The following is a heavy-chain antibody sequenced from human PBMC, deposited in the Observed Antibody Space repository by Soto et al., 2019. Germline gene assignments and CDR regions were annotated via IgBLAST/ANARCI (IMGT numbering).Heavy chain of an antibody. V-gene: IGHV3-30*18. CDR2: ISYDGSNK. CDR3: AKDWDYYDSSGYECFDY. D-gene: IGHD3-22*01. CDR1: GFTFSSYG. Sequence: QVQLVESGGGVVQPGRSLRLSCAASGFTFSSYGMHWVRQAPGKGLEWVAVISYDGSNKYYADSVKGRFTISRDNSKNTVYVQMNSLRAEDTAVYYCAKDWDYYDSSGYECFDYWGQGTLVTVSS. J-gene: IGHJ4*02.